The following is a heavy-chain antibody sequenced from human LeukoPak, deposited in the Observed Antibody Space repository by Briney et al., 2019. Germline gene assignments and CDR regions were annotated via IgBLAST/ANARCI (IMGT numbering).Heavy chain of an antibody. CDR2: ISGSGSSI. D-gene: IGHD3-10*01. V-gene: IGHV3-48*03. CDR3: ARGSPMVRGVTHAFDI. Sequence: GGSLRLSCTASGFTFSTYEMNWVRQAPGKGLEWISYISGSGSSIFYADSLQGRFTISRDNAKNSLYLQMNSLRAEDTAVYYCARGSPMVRGVTHAFDIWGQGTMVTVSS. J-gene: IGHJ3*02. CDR1: GFTFSTYE.